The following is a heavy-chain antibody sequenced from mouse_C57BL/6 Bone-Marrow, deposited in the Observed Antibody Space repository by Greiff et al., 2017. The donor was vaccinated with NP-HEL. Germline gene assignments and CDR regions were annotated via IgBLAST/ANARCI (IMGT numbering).Heavy chain of an antibody. CDR3: ASLSRLITTVVGGFAY. D-gene: IGHD1-1*01. V-gene: IGHV1-67*01. Sequence: QVQLQQSGPELVRPGVSVKISCKGSGYTFTDYAMHWVKQSHAKSLEWIGVISTYYGDASYNQKFKDKATMTVDKSSSTAYMELARLTSEDSAVYYGASLSRLITTVVGGFAYWGQGTLVTVSA. CDR1: GYTFTDYA. J-gene: IGHJ3*01. CDR2: ISTYYGDA.